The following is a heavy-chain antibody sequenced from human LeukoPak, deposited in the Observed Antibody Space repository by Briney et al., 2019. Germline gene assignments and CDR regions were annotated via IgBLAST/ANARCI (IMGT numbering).Heavy chain of an antibody. CDR2: IYYSGST. J-gene: IGHJ5*02. CDR1: GGSISSYY. CDR3: ARYYDILTGYFRWFDP. D-gene: IGHD3-9*01. V-gene: IGHV4-59*01. Sequence: SETLSLTCTVSGGSISSYYWSWLRQPPGKGLEWIGYIYYSGSTNYNPSLKSRVTISVDTSKNQFSLKLSSVTAADTAVYYCARYYDILTGYFRWFDPWGQGTLVTVSS.